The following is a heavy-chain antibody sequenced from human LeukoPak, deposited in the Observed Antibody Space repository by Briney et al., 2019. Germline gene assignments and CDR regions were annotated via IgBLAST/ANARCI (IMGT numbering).Heavy chain of an antibody. CDR3: ARQYNWINFDY. V-gene: IGHV3-48*03. J-gene: IGHJ4*02. CDR2: ISSSGSTI. CDR1: GFTFSSYE. Sequence: PGGSLRPSCAASGFTFSSYEMNWVRQAPGKGLEWVSYISSSGSTIYYADSVKGRFTISRDNAKNSLYLQMNSLRAEDTAVYYCARQYNWINFDYWGQGTLVTVSS. D-gene: IGHD1-1*01.